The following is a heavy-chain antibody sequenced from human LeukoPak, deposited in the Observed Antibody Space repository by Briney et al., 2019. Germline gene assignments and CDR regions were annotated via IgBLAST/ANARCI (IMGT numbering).Heavy chain of an antibody. Sequence: PGGSLRLSCAASGFTFSSYGMHWVRQAPGKGLEWVAVISYDGSNKYYADSVKGRFTISRDNSKNTLYLQMNSLRAEDTAVYYCARDLELVGFDYWGQGTLVAVSS. J-gene: IGHJ4*02. CDR3: ARDLELVGFDY. CDR2: ISYDGSNK. D-gene: IGHD1-26*01. CDR1: GFTFSSYG. V-gene: IGHV3-30*03.